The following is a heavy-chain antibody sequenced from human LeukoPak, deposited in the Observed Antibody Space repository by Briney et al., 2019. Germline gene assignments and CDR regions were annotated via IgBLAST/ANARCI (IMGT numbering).Heavy chain of an antibody. D-gene: IGHD3-10*01. CDR2: IKQEGTEK. J-gene: IGHJ4*02. CDR1: GFTFRNSW. Sequence: GGSLRLSCAASGFTFRNSWMSWVRQAPGKGLEWVANIKQEGTEKNYVDSVKGRFTISRDNARNSLYPQMNSLRAEDTAVYYCARDGGGPLDWSQGTLVTVSS. V-gene: IGHV3-7*01. CDR3: ARDGGGPLD.